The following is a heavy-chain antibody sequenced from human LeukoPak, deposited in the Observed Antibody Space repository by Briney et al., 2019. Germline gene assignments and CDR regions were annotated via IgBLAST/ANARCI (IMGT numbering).Heavy chain of an antibody. V-gene: IGHV3-30*18. CDR3: AKDHCSSTSCYYYYYGMGV. D-gene: IGHD2-2*01. J-gene: IGHJ6*02. Sequence: GRSLRLSCAASGFTFSSYGMHWVRQAPGKGLEWVAVISYDGSNKYYADSVKGRFTISRDNSKNTLYLQMNSLRAEDTAVYYCAKDHCSSTSCYYYYYGMGVWGQGTTVTVSS. CDR1: GFTFSSYG. CDR2: ISYDGSNK.